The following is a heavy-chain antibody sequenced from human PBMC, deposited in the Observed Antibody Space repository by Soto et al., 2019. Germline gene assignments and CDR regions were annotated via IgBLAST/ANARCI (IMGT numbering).Heavy chain of an antibody. CDR1: GYTFTSYD. CDR3: ARGRGYSIPFDY. Sequence: ASVKVSCKASGYTFTSYDINWVRQATGQGLEWMGWMNPNSGSTGYAQKFQGRVTMTRNTSISTAYMELSSLRSEDTAVYYCARGRGYSIPFDYWGQGTLVTVSS. D-gene: IGHD4-4*01. J-gene: IGHJ4*02. CDR2: MNPNSGST. V-gene: IGHV1-8*01.